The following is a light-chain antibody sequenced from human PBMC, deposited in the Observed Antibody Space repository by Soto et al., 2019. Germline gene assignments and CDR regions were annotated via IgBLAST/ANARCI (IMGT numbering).Light chain of an antibody. CDR2: GAS. Sequence: EIVLTQSPGTLSLSPGERATLSCRATQSVNSDYLAWYQQRPGQAPRLLMHGASSRATGIPDGFSGSGSGADFTLTISRLEPEDFAVYYCYHYAYSQFAFGPGTKVDIK. J-gene: IGKJ3*01. V-gene: IGKV3-20*01. CDR3: YHYAYSQFA. CDR1: QSVNSDY.